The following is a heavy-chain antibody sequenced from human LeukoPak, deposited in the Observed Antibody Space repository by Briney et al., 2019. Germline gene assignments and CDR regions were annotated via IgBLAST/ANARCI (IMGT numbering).Heavy chain of an antibody. J-gene: IGHJ4*02. V-gene: IGHV4-59*01. CDR3: ARHDRWFGELNNFDY. D-gene: IGHD3-10*01. CDR2: IYYSGST. Sequence: SETLSLTCTVSGGSISSYYWSWIRQPPGKGLEWIGYIYYSGSTNYNPSLKSRVTISVDTSKNQFSLKLSSVTAADTAVYYCARHDRWFGELNNFDYWGQGTLVTVSS. CDR1: GGSISSYY.